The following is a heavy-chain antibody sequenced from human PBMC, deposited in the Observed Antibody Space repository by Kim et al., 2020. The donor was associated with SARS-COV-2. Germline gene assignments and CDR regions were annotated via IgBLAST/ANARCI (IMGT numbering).Heavy chain of an antibody. CDR1: GFTFSSYA. Sequence: GGSLRLSCVASGFTFSSYAMHWVRQAPGKGLEWVAVISYDGTNKYYADSVKGRFTISRENSKNTLYLQMNSLRAEDTAVYYCARDRRWFGELYAFKYYY. CDR3: ARDRRWFGELYAFKYYY. V-gene: IGHV3-30*04. J-gene: IGHJ6*01. D-gene: IGHD3-10*01. CDR2: ISYDGTNK.